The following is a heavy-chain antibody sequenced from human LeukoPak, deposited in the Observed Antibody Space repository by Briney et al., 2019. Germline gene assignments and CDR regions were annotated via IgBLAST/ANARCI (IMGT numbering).Heavy chain of an antibody. CDR2: FDPEDGET. J-gene: IGHJ4*02. CDR1: GYTRTELS. V-gene: IGHV1-24*01. CDR3: ATGAHLGVLTWYY. Sequence: ASVKVSCKVSGYTRTELSMHWVRQAPGKGLELMGGFDPEDGETTYAQKFQGRGTMTEDTSTDTAYRGLRSLRSEDTAVYYCATGAHLGVLTWYYWGQGTLVTVSS. D-gene: IGHD3-16*01.